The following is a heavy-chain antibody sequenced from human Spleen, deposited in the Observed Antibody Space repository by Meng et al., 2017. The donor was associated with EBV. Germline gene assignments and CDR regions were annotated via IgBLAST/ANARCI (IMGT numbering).Heavy chain of an antibody. CDR2: IYHNGDT. Sequence: QVRLPESGPGLVKPSQTLSLPGSVSGGSISSGTYYWSWIRQPPGRGLEWIGYIYHNGDTYYSPSLQSRLTISVDTSKNQFSLKMSSVTAADTAVYFCASGSGGNFDFWGQGTLVTVSS. J-gene: IGHJ4*02. CDR1: GGSISSGTYY. V-gene: IGHV4-30-4*01. CDR3: ASGSGGNFDF. D-gene: IGHD3-16*01.